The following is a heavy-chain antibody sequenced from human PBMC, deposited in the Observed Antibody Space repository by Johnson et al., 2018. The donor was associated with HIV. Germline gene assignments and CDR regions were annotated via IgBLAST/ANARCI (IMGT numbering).Heavy chain of an antibody. CDR1: GFTFSSYA. J-gene: IGHJ3*02. CDR2: ISYDGSNK. Sequence: VQLVESGGGLVQPGGSLRLSCAASGFTFSSYAMSWVRQAPGKGLEWVAVISYDGSNKYYADSVKGRFTISRDNSKNTLYLQMNSLRAEDTAVYYCASSAPGLLPNDAFDIWGQGTMITVSS. V-gene: IGHV3-30*03. D-gene: IGHD2-15*01. CDR3: ASSAPGLLPNDAFDI.